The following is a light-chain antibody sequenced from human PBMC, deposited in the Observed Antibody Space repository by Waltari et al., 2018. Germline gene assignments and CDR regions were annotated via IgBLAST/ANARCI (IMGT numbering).Light chain of an antibody. J-gene: IGKJ5*01. CDR1: QDIRNY. CDR2: DAS. CDR3: QQYDNLPIT. Sequence: DIQMTQSPSSLSASVGDRVTITCQASQDIRNYLNWYQQKPGRAPKLLIYDASNLERGVPSRFSGSGSGTDFSFTISSLQPEDVATYSCQQYDNLPITFGQGTRLEIK. V-gene: IGKV1-33*01.